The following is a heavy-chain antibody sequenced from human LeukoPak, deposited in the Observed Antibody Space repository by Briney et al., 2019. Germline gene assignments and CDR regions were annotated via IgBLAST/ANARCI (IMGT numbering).Heavy chain of an antibody. CDR2: INHSGST. CDR1: GGSFSGYY. CDR3: ARGSPRTTVTRQPGGTRYYYYYTDV. V-gene: IGHV4-34*01. D-gene: IGHD4-17*01. J-gene: IGHJ6*03. Sequence: PSETLSLTCAVYGGSFSGYYWSWIRQPPGKGLEWIGEINHSGSTNYNPSLKSRVTISVDTSKNQFSLKLSSVTAADTAVYYCARGSPRTTVTRQPGGTRYYYYYTDVWGKGTTVTVSS.